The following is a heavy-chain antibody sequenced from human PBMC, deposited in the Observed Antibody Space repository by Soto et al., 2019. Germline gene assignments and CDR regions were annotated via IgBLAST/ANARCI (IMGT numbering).Heavy chain of an antibody. CDR3: ARSGFAFGELYWFDP. Sequence: KVSCKASGGTFSSYTISWVRQAPGQGLEWMGRIIPILGIANYAQKFQGRVTITADKSTSTAYMELSSLRSEDTAVYYCARSGFAFGELYWFDPWGQGTLVTVSS. D-gene: IGHD3-10*01. CDR1: GGTFSSYT. V-gene: IGHV1-69*02. CDR2: IIPILGIA. J-gene: IGHJ5*02.